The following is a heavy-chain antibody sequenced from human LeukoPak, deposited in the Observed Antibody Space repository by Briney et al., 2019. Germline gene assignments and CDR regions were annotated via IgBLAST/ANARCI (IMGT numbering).Heavy chain of an antibody. CDR1: GFTFSSYW. D-gene: IGHD6-19*01. CDR2: IKQDGSEK. CDR3: ARISLESSGWYSLEY. J-gene: IGHJ4*02. V-gene: IGHV3-7*01. Sequence: PGGSLRLSCAASGFTFSSYWMSWVRQAPGKGLEWVGNIKQDGSEKYYVDSVKGRFTISRDNAKNSLYLQMNSLRAEDTAVYYCARISLESSGWYSLEYWGQGTLVTVSS.